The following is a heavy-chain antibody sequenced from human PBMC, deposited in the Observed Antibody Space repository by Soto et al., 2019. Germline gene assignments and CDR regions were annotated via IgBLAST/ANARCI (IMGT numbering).Heavy chain of an antibody. J-gene: IGHJ4*02. CDR1: GFTFSNYG. CDR3: AKEGPNTNGYFDH. Sequence: QVQLVESGGGVVQPGRSLRLSCAASGFTFSNYGMHWVRQAPGKGLEWVIVISYDGNVAYYADSVKGRFTISRDNSKNTLYLQMNTLKNDDTAMYYCAKEGPNTNGYFDHWGQGTLVTVSS. CDR2: ISYDGNVA. V-gene: IGHV3-30*18.